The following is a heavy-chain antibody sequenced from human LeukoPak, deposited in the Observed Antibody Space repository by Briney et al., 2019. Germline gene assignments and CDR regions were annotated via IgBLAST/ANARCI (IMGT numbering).Heavy chain of an antibody. Sequence: SKTLSLTCTVSGGSINNYYWYWMRQPPGKGLELIAYSYYSGNANYNPPLKSRVTISVDTSKNQFSLKLSSVTAADTAVYYCAESNGSIDAFDIWGQGTMVTVSS. CDR2: SYYSGNA. CDR1: GGSINNYY. CDR3: AESNGSIDAFDI. D-gene: IGHD1-26*01. J-gene: IGHJ3*02. V-gene: IGHV4-59*08.